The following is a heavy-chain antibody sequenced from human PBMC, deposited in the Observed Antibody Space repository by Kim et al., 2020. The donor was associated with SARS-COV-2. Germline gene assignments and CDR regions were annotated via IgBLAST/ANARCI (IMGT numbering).Heavy chain of an antibody. CDR3: ARAVYSSGVLFDY. V-gene: IGHV4-39*07. J-gene: IGHJ4*02. Sequence: NPSRKSRVTISVDTSKNPFSLKLSSGAAADTAVYYWARAVYSSGVLFDYWGQGTLVTVSS. D-gene: IGHD6-19*01.